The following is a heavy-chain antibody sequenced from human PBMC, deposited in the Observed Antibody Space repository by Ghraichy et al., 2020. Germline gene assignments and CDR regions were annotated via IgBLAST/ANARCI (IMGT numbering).Heavy chain of an antibody. D-gene: IGHD3-22*01. CDR2: VNHSGST. J-gene: IGHJ6*02. CDR1: GGPFSGYS. V-gene: IGHV4-34*01. CDR3: ARGEERGGWRGGYRANYYLLDV. Sequence: SETLSLTCAVYGGPFSGYSWTWIRQPPGKGLEWIGEVNHSGSTKSNPSLKSRVTISVDTSKNQFSLKVTSVTAADTAVYYCARGEERGGWRGGYRANYYLLDVWGQGATVIVSS.